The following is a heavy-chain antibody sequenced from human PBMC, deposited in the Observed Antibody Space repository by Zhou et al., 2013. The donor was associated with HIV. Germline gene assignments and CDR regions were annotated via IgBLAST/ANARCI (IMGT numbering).Heavy chain of an antibody. V-gene: IGHV1-2*02. CDR3: ARDQRGLVGATTGDAFDI. D-gene: IGHD1-26*01. CDR2: INPNSGGT. CDR1: GYTFTGYY. Sequence: QVQLVQSGAEVKKPGASVKVSCKASGYTFTGYYMHWVRQAPGQGLEWMGWINPNSGGTNYAQKFQGRVTMTRDTSISTAYMELSRLRSDDTAVYYCARDQRGLVGATTGDAFDIWGQGTMVTVSS. J-gene: IGHJ3*02.